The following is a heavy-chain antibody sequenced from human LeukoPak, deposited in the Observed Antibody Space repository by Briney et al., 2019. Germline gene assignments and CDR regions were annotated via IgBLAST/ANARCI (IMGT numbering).Heavy chain of an antibody. Sequence: PGGSLRLSCAASGFIVSGNYMSWVRQAPGKGLEWVSVIYSNSHTYYADSVKGRFTISRDNSKNTLLLQMNRMRVEDTAVYYCVKDSSGEAGRGFDYWGRGSLVTVSS. CDR2: IYSNSHT. D-gene: IGHD6-13*01. CDR1: GFIVSGNY. J-gene: IGHJ4*02. CDR3: VKDSSGEAGRGFDY. V-gene: IGHV3-53*01.